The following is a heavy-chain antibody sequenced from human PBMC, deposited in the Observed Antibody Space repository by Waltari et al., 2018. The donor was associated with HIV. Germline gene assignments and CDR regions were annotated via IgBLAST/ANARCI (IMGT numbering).Heavy chain of an antibody. CDR1: GFTFSSYA. CDR3: ARGGGYSSSYYFDY. V-gene: IGHV3-30-3*01. CDR2: ISYDGSNK. J-gene: IGHJ4*02. Sequence: QVQLVESGGGVVQLGRSLRLSCAASGFTFSSYALHWVRQAPGKGLEWVAVISYDGSNKYYADSVKGRFTISRDNSKNTLYLQMNSLRAEDTAVYYCARGGGYSSSYYFDYWGQGTLVTVSS. D-gene: IGHD5-12*01.